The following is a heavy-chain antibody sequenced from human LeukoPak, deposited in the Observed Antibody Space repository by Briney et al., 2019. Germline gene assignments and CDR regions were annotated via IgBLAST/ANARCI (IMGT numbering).Heavy chain of an antibody. CDR1: GGPTYSYY. V-gene: IGHV4-4*07. J-gene: IGHJ6*03. Sequence: SETLSLTCTVSGGPTYSYYWSWSPQTARKGLEWIGRLYPGVSTNYHPSLKSRVTMSVDTSKNQFALKLSAVTAADTAVYYCARLKFYDSTGYSPGHYMDVWGKGTTVPVSS. CDR3: ARLKFYDSTGYSPGHYMDV. CDR2: LYPGVST. D-gene: IGHD3-22*01.